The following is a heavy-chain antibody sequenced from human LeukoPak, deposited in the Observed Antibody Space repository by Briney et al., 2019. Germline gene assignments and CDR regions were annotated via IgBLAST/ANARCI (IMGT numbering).Heavy chain of an antibody. J-gene: IGHJ4*02. CDR2: IYYRGST. D-gene: IGHD3-22*01. V-gene: IGHV4-39*07. CDR3: ARVVVLDSSGYYTNPTYYFDY. CDR1: GGSISSSSYY. Sequence: SETLSLTCTVSGGSISSSSYYWGWIRQPPGKGLEWIGSIYYRGSTYYNPSLKSRVTISVDTSKNQFSLKLSSVTAADTAVYYCARVVVLDSSGYYTNPTYYFDYWGQGTLVTVSS.